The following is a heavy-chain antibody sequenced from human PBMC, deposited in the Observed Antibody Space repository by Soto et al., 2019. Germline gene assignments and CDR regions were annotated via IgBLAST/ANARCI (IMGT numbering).Heavy chain of an antibody. CDR3: ARNSVPDAFDI. Sequence: QVQLVESGGGVVQPGRSLRLSCAASGFTFSSYAMHWVRQAPGKGLEWVAVISYDGSNKYYAYSVKGRFTISRDNSKNSLYLQMNSLRAEDTAVYYCARNSVPDAFDIWGQGTIVTVSS. CDR1: GFTFSSYA. CDR2: ISYDGSNK. J-gene: IGHJ3*02. V-gene: IGHV3-30-3*01. D-gene: IGHD4-4*01.